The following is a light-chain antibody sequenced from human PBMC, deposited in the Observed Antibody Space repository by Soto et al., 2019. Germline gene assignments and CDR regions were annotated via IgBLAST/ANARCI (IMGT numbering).Light chain of an antibody. CDR3: SSYTSSSTLV. CDR1: SSDVGGYNY. J-gene: IGLJ2*01. CDR2: EVS. V-gene: IGLV2-14*01. Sequence: QSALTQPASVSGSPGQSITISCSGTSSDVGGYNYVSWYQQHPGKAPKLMIYEVSNRPSGVSNRFSGSKSGNTASRTISGLQAEYEADYCCSSYTSSSTLVFGGGPKLTVL.